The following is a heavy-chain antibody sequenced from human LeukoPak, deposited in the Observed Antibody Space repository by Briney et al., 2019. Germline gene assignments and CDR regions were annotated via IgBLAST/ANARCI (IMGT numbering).Heavy chain of an antibody. Sequence: PSETLSLTCTVSGGSITSYYWSWIRQPAGKGLEWIGYIYYSGSTNYNPSLKSRVTISVDTSKNQFSLKLSSVTAADTAVYYCARENTRDGYNLFDYWGQGTLVTVSS. CDR1: GGSITSYY. V-gene: IGHV4-59*01. J-gene: IGHJ4*02. D-gene: IGHD5-24*01. CDR2: IYYSGST. CDR3: ARENTRDGYNLFDY.